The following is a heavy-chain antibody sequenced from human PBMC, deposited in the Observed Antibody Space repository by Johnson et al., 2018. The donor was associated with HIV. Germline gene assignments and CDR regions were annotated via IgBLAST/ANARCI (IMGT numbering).Heavy chain of an antibody. J-gene: IGHJ3*02. V-gene: IGHV3-30-3*01. CDR3: ARVTMIVVVMQAFDI. D-gene: IGHD3-22*01. CDR1: GFTFSSYA. Sequence: QVQLVESGGGVVQPGRSLGLSCAASGFTFSSYAMHWVRQAPGKGLEWVAVISYDGRNKYYADSVKGRFTISRDNSKNTLYLQMNSLRAEDTAVYYCARVTMIVVVMQAFDIWGQGTMVTVSS. CDR2: ISYDGRNK.